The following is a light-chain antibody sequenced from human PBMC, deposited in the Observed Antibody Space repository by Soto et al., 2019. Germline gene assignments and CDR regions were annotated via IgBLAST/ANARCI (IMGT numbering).Light chain of an antibody. J-gene: IGKJ2*01. CDR1: QSVSSS. CDR2: GAS. V-gene: IGKV3-15*01. CDR3: QQYNSWPPSYT. Sequence: VLTQSPATLSVSTGEGATLSCRTRQSVSSSLAWYQQKPGQAPRLLMYGASSMDTGIPARFSGSGSGTEFTLTISSVQSEDFAVYYCQQYNSWPPSYTFGQGTTLAIK.